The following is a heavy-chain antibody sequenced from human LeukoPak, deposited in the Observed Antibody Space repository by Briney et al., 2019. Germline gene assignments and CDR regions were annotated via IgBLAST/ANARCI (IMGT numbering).Heavy chain of an antibody. Sequence: GGSLRLSCAASGFTFNTYWMSWVRQAPGKGLEWVANIKKDGSEKYYVDSVKGRFTISRDNAKNSLYLQMNSLRAEDTAVYFCARGHNFFDNWGQGTLVTVSS. CDR2: IKKDGSEK. V-gene: IGHV3-7*01. CDR3: ARGHNFFDN. CDR1: GFTFNTYW. D-gene: IGHD2-21*01. J-gene: IGHJ4*02.